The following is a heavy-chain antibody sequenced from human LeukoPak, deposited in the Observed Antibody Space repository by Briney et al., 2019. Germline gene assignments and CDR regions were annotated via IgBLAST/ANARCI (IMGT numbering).Heavy chain of an antibody. CDR1: GYTFTSYG. CDR3: ARNRIHYYGSGSLGWFDP. J-gene: IGHJ5*02. CDR2: ISAYNGNT. V-gene: IGHV1-18*01. D-gene: IGHD3-10*01. Sequence: ASVKVSCKASGYTFTSYGISWVRQAPGQGLEWMGWISAYNGNTNYAQKLQGRVTMTTDTSTSTAYMELSRLRSDDTAVYYCARNRIHYYGSGSLGWFDPWGQGTLVTVSS.